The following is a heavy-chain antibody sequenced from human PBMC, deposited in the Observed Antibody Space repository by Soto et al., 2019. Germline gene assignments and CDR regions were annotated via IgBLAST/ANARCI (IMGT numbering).Heavy chain of an antibody. V-gene: IGHV3-23*01. D-gene: IGHD6-6*01. CDR3: ANTPHRPEAPYYYGMDV. Sequence: GGSLRLSCAASGFTFSSYAMSWVRQAPGKGLEWVSAISGSGGSTYYADSVKGRFTISRDNSKNTLYLQMNSLRAEDTAVYYCANTPHRPEAPYYYGMDVWGQGTTVTVSS. CDR2: ISGSGGST. J-gene: IGHJ6*02. CDR1: GFTFSSYA.